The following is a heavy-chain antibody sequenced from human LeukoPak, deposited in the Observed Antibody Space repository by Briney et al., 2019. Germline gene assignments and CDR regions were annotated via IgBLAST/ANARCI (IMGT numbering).Heavy chain of an antibody. Sequence: HPGGSLRLSCAASGFTFSSYAMSWVRQAPGKGLEWVSIVYSGGSIYYADSVKGRFTTSRHNSNNTLDLQMNSLRTEDTAMYYCARSYNSAWLDYWGQGTLVTVSS. V-gene: IGHV3-53*04. CDR2: VYSGGSI. J-gene: IGHJ4*02. CDR1: GFTFSSYA. D-gene: IGHD6-19*01. CDR3: ARSYNSAWLDY.